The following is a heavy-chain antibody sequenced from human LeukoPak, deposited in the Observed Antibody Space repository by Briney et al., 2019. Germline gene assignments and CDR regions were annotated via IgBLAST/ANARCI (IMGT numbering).Heavy chain of an antibody. CDR2: ISSSSSYI. V-gene: IGHV3-21*01. D-gene: IGHD6-13*01. Sequence: GGSLRLSCAASGFTFSSYSMNWVRQAPGKGLEWVSSISSSSSYIYYADSVKGRFTISRDNAKNSLYLQMNSLRAEDTAVYYCARDRGSSTGLDYWGQGILVTVSS. J-gene: IGHJ4*02. CDR1: GFTFSSYS. CDR3: ARDRGSSTGLDY.